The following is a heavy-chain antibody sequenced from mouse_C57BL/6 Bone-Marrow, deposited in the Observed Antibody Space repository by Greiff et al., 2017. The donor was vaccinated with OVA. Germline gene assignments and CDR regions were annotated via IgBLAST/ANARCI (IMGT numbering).Heavy chain of an antibody. Sequence: EVHLVESGPELVKPGASVKMSCKASGYTFTDYNMHWVKQSHGKSLEWIGYINPNNGGTSYNQKFKGKATLTVNKSSSTAYMELRSLTSEDSAVYYCARKEDTTVVDYWGQGTTLTVSS. D-gene: IGHD1-1*01. CDR2: INPNNGGT. J-gene: IGHJ2*01. CDR1: GYTFTDYN. CDR3: ARKEDTTVVDY. V-gene: IGHV1-22*01.